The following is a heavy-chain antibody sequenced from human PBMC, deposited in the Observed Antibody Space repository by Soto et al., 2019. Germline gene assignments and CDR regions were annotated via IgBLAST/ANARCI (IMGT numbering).Heavy chain of an antibody. CDR3: ARVTTMVRGGWFDP. J-gene: IGHJ5*02. CDR1: GGTFSSYT. CDR2: IIPILNIA. D-gene: IGHD3-10*01. Sequence: QVQLVQSGAEVKKPGSSVKVSCKASGGTFSSYTISWVRQAPGQGLEWMGRIIPILNIANYAQKFQGRVTITADKSTSTAYMELSSLRSEDTAVYYCARVTTMVRGGWFDPWGQGTLFTVSS. V-gene: IGHV1-69*02.